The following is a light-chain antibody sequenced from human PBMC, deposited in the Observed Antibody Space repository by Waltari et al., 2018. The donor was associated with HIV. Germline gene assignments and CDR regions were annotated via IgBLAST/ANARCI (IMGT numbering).Light chain of an antibody. J-gene: IGKJ4*01. V-gene: IGKV4-1*01. CDR1: RTVLYHSDNKNY. CDR3: QQYFSLPPT. CDR2: WAA. Sequence: DIVMTQSPDSLAVSLGETVSINCKSSRTVLYHSDNKNYLPWYQQKPVQAPRVLISWAATRAVMVPSSIPALGVPERFSGSGSGTNFSLTISGLQEDDVAIYYCQQYFSLPPTFGGGTRVERK.